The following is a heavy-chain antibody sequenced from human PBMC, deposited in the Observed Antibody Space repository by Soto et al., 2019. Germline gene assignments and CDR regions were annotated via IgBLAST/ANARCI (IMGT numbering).Heavy chain of an antibody. V-gene: IGHV3-7*03. J-gene: IGHJ4*02. CDR3: ARDWGGLGY. D-gene: IGHD3-10*01. Sequence: TVGSLRLSCASSVFTFSNYWMTWVRQAPGKGLEWVANIIKDGSEKSYVDSVKGRFTISRDNAKNSLYLEMNSLRVEDTAIYYCARDWGGLGYWGQGTLVSVSS. CDR1: VFTFSNYW. CDR2: IIKDGSEK.